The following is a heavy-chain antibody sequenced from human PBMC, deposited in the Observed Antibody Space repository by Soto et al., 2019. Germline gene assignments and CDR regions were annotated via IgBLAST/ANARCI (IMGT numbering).Heavy chain of an antibody. CDR2: IYYSGST. V-gene: IGHV4-61*08. D-gene: IGHD4-17*01. Sequence: SETLSLTCAVSGDSISSGGYSWNWIRQPPGKGLEWIGYIYYSGSTNYNPSLKSRVTISVDTSKNQFSLKLSSVTAADTAVYYCARRYGASFDYWGQGTLVTVSS. CDR3: ARRYGASFDY. J-gene: IGHJ4*02. CDR1: GDSISSGGYS.